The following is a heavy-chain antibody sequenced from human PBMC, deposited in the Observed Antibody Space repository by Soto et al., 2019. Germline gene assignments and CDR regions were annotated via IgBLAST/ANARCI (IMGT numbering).Heavy chain of an antibody. CDR1: GFTFSSYS. CDR3: ARDVVAGTYYYYYYGMDV. Sequence: GGSLRLSCAASGFTFSSYSMNWVRQAPGKGLEWVSSISSSSSYIYYADSVKGRFTISRDNAKNSLYPQMNSLRAEDTAVYYCARDVVAGTYYYYYYGMDVWGQGTTVTVSS. CDR2: ISSSSSYI. J-gene: IGHJ6*02. D-gene: IGHD6-19*01. V-gene: IGHV3-21*01.